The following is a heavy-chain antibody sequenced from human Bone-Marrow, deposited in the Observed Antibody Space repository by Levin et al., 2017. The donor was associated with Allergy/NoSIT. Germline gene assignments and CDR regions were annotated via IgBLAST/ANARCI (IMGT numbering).Heavy chain of an antibody. CDR2: ISYEGTNK. CDR3: VRGGTFAMIVVVITEAFDI. J-gene: IGHJ3*02. Sequence: GESLKISCAASGFAFSDYTLHWVRQAPGKGLEWVAVISYEGTNKNYADSVKGRFTISRDNSKKTVHLQMDSLTPEDTATYYCVRGGTFAMIVVVITEAFDIWGQGTMVTVSS. D-gene: IGHD3-22*01. V-gene: IGHV3-30-3*01. CDR1: GFAFSDYT.